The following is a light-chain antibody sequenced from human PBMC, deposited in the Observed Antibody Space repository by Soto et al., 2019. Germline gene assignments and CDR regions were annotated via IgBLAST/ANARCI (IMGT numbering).Light chain of an antibody. J-gene: IGKJ1*01. Sequence: EIVLTHSPGTLSLSPGERATLSCRASQSVTSNYLAWYQQKPGQAPRLPIYGASTRATGIPDRFSGSGSGTDFTLTISRLEPEDFAVYYCHQYGSSPRTFGQGTKVDI. V-gene: IGKV3-20*01. CDR3: HQYGSSPRT. CDR1: QSVTSNY. CDR2: GAS.